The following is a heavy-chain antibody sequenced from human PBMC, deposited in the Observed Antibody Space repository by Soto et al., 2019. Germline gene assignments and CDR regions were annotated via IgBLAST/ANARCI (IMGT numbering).Heavy chain of an antibody. CDR1: GYTFTGYY. V-gene: IGHV1-2*04. Sequence: ASVKVSCKASGYTFTGYYMHWVRQAPGQGLEWKGWINPNSGGTNYAQKFQGWVTMTRDTSISTSYMELSRLRSDDTAVYYCARAPPPDYYDTARNYYYYYGMDVWGQGTTVTVSS. J-gene: IGHJ6*02. CDR2: INPNSGGT. D-gene: IGHD3-22*01. CDR3: ARAPPPDYYDTARNYYYYYGMDV.